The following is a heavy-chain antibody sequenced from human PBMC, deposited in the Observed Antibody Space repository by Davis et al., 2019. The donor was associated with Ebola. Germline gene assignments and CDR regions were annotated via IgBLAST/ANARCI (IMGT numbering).Heavy chain of an antibody. CDR3: ASYVVG. D-gene: IGHD2-15*01. CDR1: GFTFDDYT. Sequence: GESLKISCAASGFTFDDYTMHWVRQAPGKGLEWVSLISWDGGSTYYADSVKGRFTVSRDNAKSMLFLQMNSLRVEDTAVYYCASYVVGWGRGTLVTVSS. V-gene: IGHV3-43*01. J-gene: IGHJ4*02. CDR2: ISWDGGST.